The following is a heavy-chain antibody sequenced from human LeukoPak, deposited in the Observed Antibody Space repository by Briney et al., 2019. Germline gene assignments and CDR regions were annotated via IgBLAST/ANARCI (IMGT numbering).Heavy chain of an antibody. CDR2: TFHSGST. J-gene: IGHJ3*02. Sequence: SETLSLTCTVSGASVSSSGYYWSWIRQSPGKGLEWIGHTFHSGSTNYNPSLKSRVTISVDTSKNQFSLKLSSVTAADTAVYYCASNARGSYFDVFDIWGQGTMVTVSS. D-gene: IGHD1-26*01. CDR1: GASVSSSGYY. CDR3: ASNARGSYFDVFDI. V-gene: IGHV4-61*08.